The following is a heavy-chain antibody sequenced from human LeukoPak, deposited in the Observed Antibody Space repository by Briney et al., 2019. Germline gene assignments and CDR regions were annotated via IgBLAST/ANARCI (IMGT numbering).Heavy chain of an antibody. J-gene: IGHJ4*02. CDR1: GFTFSTSW. D-gene: IGHD3-3*01. Sequence: GESLRLSCAASGFTFSTSWMHWVRQVPGKGLVWVSRINSDGRSTDYADSVKGRFTISRDNTKNTLYLQMNSLRVEDTAMYYCAHTVWSGNYFDYWGQGTLVTVSS. CDR3: AHTVWSGNYFDY. CDR2: INSDGRST. V-gene: IGHV3-74*01.